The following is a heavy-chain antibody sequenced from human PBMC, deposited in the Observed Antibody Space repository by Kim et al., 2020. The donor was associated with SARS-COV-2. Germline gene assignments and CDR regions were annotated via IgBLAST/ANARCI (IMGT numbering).Heavy chain of an antibody. CDR2: INPSGGST. CDR3: ARESGGGSGSYQPAAPFDY. Sequence: ASVKVSCKASGYTFTSYYMHWVRQAPGQGLEWMGIINPSGGSTSYAQKFQGRVTMTRDTSTSTVYMELSSLRSEDTAVYYCARESGGGSGSYQPAAPFDYWGQGTLVTVSS. CDR1: GYTFTSYY. D-gene: IGHD3-10*01. V-gene: IGHV1-46*01. J-gene: IGHJ4*02.